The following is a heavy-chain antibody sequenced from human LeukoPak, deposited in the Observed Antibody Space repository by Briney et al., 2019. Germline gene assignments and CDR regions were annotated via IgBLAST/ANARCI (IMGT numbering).Heavy chain of an antibody. V-gene: IGHV1-2*02. Sequence: ASVKVSCKASGYTFTGYYMHWVRQAPGQGLEWMGWINPNSGGTNYAQKFQGRVTMTRGTSISTAYMELSRLRSDDTAVYYCARASSDQYQLLSFGFDYWGQGTLVTVSS. CDR1: GYTFTGYY. J-gene: IGHJ4*02. CDR2: INPNSGGT. CDR3: ARASSDQYQLLSFGFDY. D-gene: IGHD2-2*01.